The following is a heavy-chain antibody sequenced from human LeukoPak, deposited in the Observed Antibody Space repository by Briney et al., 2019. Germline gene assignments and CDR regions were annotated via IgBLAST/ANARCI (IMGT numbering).Heavy chain of an antibody. V-gene: IGHV3-11*06. CDR2: ISTSSGYT. D-gene: IGHD4-17*01. J-gene: IGHJ4*02. Sequence: GGSLRLSCAASGFTFSDYYMSWIRQAPGKGLEGVAYISTSSGYTNNADSVRGRFTISRDNAKNSLYLPMNSLRAEDTAVYFCARADYGDYGGYYFDYWGQGTLVTVSS. CDR3: ARADYGDYGGYYFDY. CDR1: GFTFSDYY.